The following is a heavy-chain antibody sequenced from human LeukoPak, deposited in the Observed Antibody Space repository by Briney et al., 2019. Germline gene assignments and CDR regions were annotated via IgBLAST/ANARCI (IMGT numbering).Heavy chain of an antibody. Sequence: SETLSLTCAVSGASISGSGYYLGWIRQPPGKGLEWIGNIYYTGSTYYNASLQSRVTISIDMSKNQFSLKLSSVTAADTAVYYCARQTGSGLFSLPGGQGTLVTVSS. V-gene: IGHV4-39*01. J-gene: IGHJ4*02. CDR1: GASISGSGYY. CDR2: IYYTGST. D-gene: IGHD3-10*01. CDR3: ARQTGSGLFSLP.